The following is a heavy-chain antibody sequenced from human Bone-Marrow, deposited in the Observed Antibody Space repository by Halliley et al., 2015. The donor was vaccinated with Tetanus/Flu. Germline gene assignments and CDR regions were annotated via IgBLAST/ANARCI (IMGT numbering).Heavy chain of an antibody. D-gene: IGHD4-17*01. CDR2: ISSFNNDDI. J-gene: IGHJ6*02. CDR3: AREDLTTDYGMDV. Sequence: WVSSISSFNNDDIYYADSVKGRFTISRDNAKNSVYLQMNSLRPEDTAVYYCAREDLTTDYGMDVWGQGTTVTVSS. V-gene: IGHV3-21*01.